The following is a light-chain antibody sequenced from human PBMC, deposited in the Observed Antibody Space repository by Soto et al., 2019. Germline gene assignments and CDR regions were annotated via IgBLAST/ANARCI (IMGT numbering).Light chain of an antibody. J-gene: IGKJ4*01. CDR2: GAS. Sequence: EIVMTQSPVTLSVSPGEGATLSCRASQSVSSNLAWYQQKLGQAPRLLIYGASTRATGIPARFSGSGSGTEFTLTISSLQSEDFAVYYCQQYDKWPPLTFGGGTKVEIK. CDR3: QQYDKWPPLT. CDR1: QSVSSN. V-gene: IGKV3-15*01.